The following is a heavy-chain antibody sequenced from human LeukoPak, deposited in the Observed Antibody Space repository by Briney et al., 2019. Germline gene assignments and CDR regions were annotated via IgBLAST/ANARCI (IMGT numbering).Heavy chain of an antibody. V-gene: IGHV3-43*02. J-gene: IGHJ4*02. CDR3: AKDKSPLYYEYIWGSYRLPFDS. CDR2: ISGDGSNT. Sequence: GGSLRLSCAAAGFTFDEYAMHWVRQAPGKGLEWVSLISGDGSNTWYADSVKGRFTISRDNTENSLYLHMNSLGTEDTAFYYCAKDKSPLYYEYIWGSYRLPFDSWGQGTLVTVSS. D-gene: IGHD3-16*02. CDR1: GFTFDEYA.